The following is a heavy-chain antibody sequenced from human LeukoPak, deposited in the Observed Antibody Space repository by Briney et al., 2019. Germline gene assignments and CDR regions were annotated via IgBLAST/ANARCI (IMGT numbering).Heavy chain of an antibody. V-gene: IGHV3-23*01. CDR1: GFTFSSYA. CDR3: AKGSSGSYYSHFDY. Sequence: GGSLILSCAASGFTFSSYAMNWVRQAPGKGLEWVSLISGSGDSTYYADSVKGRSTISRDNSKNTLYLQMNSLRAEDTAVYYCAKGSSGSYYSHFDYWGQGTLVTVSS. D-gene: IGHD3-10*01. J-gene: IGHJ4*02. CDR2: ISGSGDST.